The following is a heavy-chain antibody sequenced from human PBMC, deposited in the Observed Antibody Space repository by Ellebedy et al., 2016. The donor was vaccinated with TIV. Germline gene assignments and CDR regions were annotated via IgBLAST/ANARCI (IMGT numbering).Heavy chain of an antibody. J-gene: IGHJ3*02. CDR1: GFTFSSYA. D-gene: IGHD3-3*02. V-gene: IGHV3-23*01. Sequence: GGSLRLXXEASGFTFSSYAMSWLRQAPGKGLEWVSVFGGRSTTTYYADSVKGRFTISRDNSKKTLFLQMNSLRGDDTARYYCAKISPTHRGAFDIWGQGTMVTVSS. CDR3: AKISPTHRGAFDI. CDR2: FGGRSTTT.